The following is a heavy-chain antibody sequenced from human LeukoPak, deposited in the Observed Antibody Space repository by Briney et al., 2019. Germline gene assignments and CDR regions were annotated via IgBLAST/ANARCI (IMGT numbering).Heavy chain of an antibody. D-gene: IGHD4-23*01. V-gene: IGHV3-30-3*01. CDR1: GFMLSSTW. Sequence: DPGGSLRLSCAASGFMLSSTWMHWVRQAPGKGLEWVAVISYDGSNKYYADSAKGRFTISRDNSKNTLYLQMNSLRAEDAAVYYCAREVVTQENWFDPWGQGTLVTVSS. J-gene: IGHJ5*02. CDR2: ISYDGSNK. CDR3: AREVVTQENWFDP.